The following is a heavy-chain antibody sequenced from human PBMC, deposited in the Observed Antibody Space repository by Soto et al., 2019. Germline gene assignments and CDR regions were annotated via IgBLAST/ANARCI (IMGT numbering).Heavy chain of an antibody. CDR1: GFSLSTSDVG. CDR2: IYWNDDK. D-gene: IGHD7-27*01. Sequence: QITLKESGPTLVKPTQTLTLTCTFSGFSLSTSDVGVGWIRQPPGKTPEWLALIYWNDDKRYSPSLKNRLTIPKDTSKNQVVLTLTNMDPVDTATYFCAHLLGIAPYFDYWGQGTLVTVSS. J-gene: IGHJ4*02. V-gene: IGHV2-5*01. CDR3: AHLLGIAPYFDY.